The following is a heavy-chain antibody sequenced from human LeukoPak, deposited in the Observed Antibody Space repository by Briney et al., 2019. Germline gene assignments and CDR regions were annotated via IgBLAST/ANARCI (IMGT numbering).Heavy chain of an antibody. D-gene: IGHD3-22*01. V-gene: IGHV4-59*01. CDR1: GSSISNYY. J-gene: IGHJ4*02. CDR2: IYYSGNT. Sequence: SETLSLTCTVSGSSISNYYWGWIRQAPGKGLEWIGSIYYSGNTNYNPSLKSRVTISVDTSKNQFSLKLSSVTAADTAVYYCARGGSKGDSSGYLSYFDYWGQGTLVTVSS. CDR3: ARGGSKGDSSGYLSYFDY.